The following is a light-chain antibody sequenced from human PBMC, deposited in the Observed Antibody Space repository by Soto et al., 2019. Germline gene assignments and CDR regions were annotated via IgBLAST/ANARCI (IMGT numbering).Light chain of an antibody. CDR1: NSDVGGYND. CDR2: DVS. J-gene: IGLJ6*01. Sequence: QSALTQPPSVSGAPGQSITISCTGTNSDVGGYNDVSWYQQHPGKAPKLLIYDVSSRPSGLSNRFSGSKSGNTASLIISGLEAEDAADYYYASDTNSITYVFGRGTKVTVL. V-gene: IGLV2-14*03. CDR3: ASDTNSITYV.